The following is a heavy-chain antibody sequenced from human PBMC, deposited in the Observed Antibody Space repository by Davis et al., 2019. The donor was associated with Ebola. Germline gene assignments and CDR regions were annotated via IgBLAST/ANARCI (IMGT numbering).Heavy chain of an antibody. J-gene: IGHJ6*02. CDR2: ICYDGSNK. CDR3: ASFRLPYYYGMDV. D-gene: IGHD4-11*01. Sequence: GESLKISCAASGFTFSSYGMHWVRQAPGKGLEWVAVICYDGSNKYYADSVKGRFTISRDNSKNTLYLQMNSLRAEDTAVYYCASFRLPYYYGMDVWGQGTTATVSS. V-gene: IGHV3-33*01. CDR1: GFTFSSYG.